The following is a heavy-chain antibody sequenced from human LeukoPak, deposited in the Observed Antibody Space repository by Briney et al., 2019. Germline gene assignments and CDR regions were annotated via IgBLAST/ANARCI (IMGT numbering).Heavy chain of an antibody. V-gene: IGHV4-39*01. J-gene: IGHJ5*02. D-gene: IGHD3-22*01. CDR2: IYYTGPT. Sequence: PSETLYLTCTVSGVSISTSRYYWGWIRQPPGKGLEWIGNIYYTGPTYYNASLESRVTISVDTSKNQFSLKLSSVTAADTAVYYCARHRKYYYDSSGYYYSWFDPWGQGTLVTVSS. CDR1: GVSISTSRYY. CDR3: ARHRKYYYDSSGYYYSWFDP.